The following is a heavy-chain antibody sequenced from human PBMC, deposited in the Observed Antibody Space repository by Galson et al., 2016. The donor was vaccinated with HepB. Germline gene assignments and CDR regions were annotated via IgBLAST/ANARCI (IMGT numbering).Heavy chain of an antibody. CDR2: IIPLYDTI. CDR1: GGSFSTYS. J-gene: IGHJ4*02. CDR3: ARDSAPDRLEY. Sequence: SVKVSCKASGGSFSTYSIHWVRQTPGQGLEWVGRIIPLYDTINYAQKFQGRVTLTADESTTTAYMDLSSLRSDDTAVYYCARDSAPDRLEYWGQGTLLTVSS. V-gene: IGHV1-69*13.